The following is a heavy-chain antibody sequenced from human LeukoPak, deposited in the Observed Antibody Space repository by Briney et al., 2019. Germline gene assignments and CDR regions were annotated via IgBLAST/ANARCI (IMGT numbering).Heavy chain of an antibody. Sequence: GGSLRLSCAASGFTFSSYSMNWVRQAPGKGLEWVSYISSSSSTIYYADSVKGRFTISRDNAKNSLYLQMNSLRAEDTAVYYCARLAYRGGDCYYYGMDVWGQGTTVTVSS. V-gene: IGHV3-48*01. CDR3: ARLAYRGGDCYYYGMDV. CDR2: ISSSSSTI. CDR1: GFTFSSYS. D-gene: IGHD2-21*01. J-gene: IGHJ6*02.